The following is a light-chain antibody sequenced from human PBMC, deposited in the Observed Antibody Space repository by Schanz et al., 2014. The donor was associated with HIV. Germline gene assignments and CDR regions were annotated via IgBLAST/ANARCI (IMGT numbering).Light chain of an antibody. J-gene: IGKJ4*01. CDR1: QTVSSNS. CDR2: SAS. CDR3: QQADSFPPT. Sequence: EIVLTQSPVILSLSPGERATLSCRASQTVSSNSLGWYQQKRGQVPRLLIYSASRRANGIPDRFSGSGSGTDFTLTISRLEPEDFAAYYCQQADSFPPTFGGGTKVEI. V-gene: IGKV3-20*01.